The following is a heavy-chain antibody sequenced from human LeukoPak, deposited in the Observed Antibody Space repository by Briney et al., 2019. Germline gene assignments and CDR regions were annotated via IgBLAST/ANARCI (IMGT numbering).Heavy chain of an antibody. V-gene: IGHV4-34*01. D-gene: IGHD3-9*01. CDR3: ARDPFNWSTTGGDY. CDR2: INHSGST. Sequence: SETLSLTCAVSGGSFSGYYWSWIRQPPGKGLEWIGDINHSGSTNYNPSLTSRGTISVDTSNNQFSLKLSSVSAADTAVYYCARDPFNWSTTGGDYWGQGTLVTVSS. J-gene: IGHJ4*02. CDR1: GGSFSGYY.